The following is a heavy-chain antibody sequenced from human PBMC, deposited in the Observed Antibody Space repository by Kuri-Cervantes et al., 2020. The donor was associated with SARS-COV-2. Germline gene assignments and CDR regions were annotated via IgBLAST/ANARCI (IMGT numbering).Heavy chain of an antibody. J-gene: IGHJ6*02. CDR1: GYTLTELS. D-gene: IGHD4-17*01. V-gene: IGHV1-24*01. Sequence: ASVKVSCKVSGYTLTELSMHWVRQAPGKGLEWMGGFDPEDGETIYAQKFQGRVTMTEDTSTDTAYMELSSLRSEDTAVYYCASGLAIYGDYVNYYYYYGMGVWGQGTTVTVSS. CDR3: ASGLAIYGDYVNYYYYYGMGV. CDR2: FDPEDGET.